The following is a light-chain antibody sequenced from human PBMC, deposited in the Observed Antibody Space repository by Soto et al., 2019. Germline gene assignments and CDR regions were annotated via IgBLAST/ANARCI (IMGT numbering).Light chain of an antibody. Sequence: MQMTHSPSARSASVVYRVTITCRASQSISSWLAWYQQKPGKAPKLLIYDASSLESGVPSRFSGSGSGTEFTLTISSLQPDDFATYYCQQYNSYWTFGQGTKVDIK. CDR3: QQYNSYWT. J-gene: IGKJ1*01. CDR2: DAS. CDR1: QSISSW. V-gene: IGKV1-5*01.